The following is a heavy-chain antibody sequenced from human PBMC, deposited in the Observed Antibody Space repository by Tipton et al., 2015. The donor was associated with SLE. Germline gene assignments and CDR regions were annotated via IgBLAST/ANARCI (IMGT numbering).Heavy chain of an antibody. CDR2: ITGSGDRT. Sequence: SLRLSCAASGITFSSYAMNWVRQTPGKGLEWVSGITGSGDRTYYADSVKGRFTISRDNSNDTLFLHMSSLRAEDTAVYYCAKAHIVVVIAIGEYWGQGTLVTVSS. CDR3: AKAHIVVVIAIGEY. CDR1: GITFSSYA. V-gene: IGHV3-23*01. J-gene: IGHJ4*02. D-gene: IGHD2-21*01.